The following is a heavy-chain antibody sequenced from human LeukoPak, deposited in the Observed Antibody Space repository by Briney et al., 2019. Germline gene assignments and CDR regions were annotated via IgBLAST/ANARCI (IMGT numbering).Heavy chain of an antibody. CDR2: INWSGGST. J-gene: IGHJ4*02. V-gene: IGHV3-20*04. CDR3: ARDNYYAFDY. CDR1: GFTFDDYG. Sequence: PGGSLRLSCAASGFTFDDYGMSWVRQAPGKGLEWVSGINWSGGSTGYADSVKGRFTISRDNAKNSLYLQMNSLRAEDTALHYCARDNYYAFDYWGQGTLVTVSS. D-gene: IGHD3-10*01.